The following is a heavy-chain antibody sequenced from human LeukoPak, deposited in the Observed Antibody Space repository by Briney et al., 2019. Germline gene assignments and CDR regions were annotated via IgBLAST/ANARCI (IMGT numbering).Heavy chain of an antibody. J-gene: IGHJ4*01. CDR1: GYTFTNYG. Sequence: GASVKVSCKASGYTFTNYGISWVRQAPGRGLEWVGWISAYNGHTNYAQKVQGRVTVTTDTSTRTAFMELRSMTSDDTAVYYCARDRRIVATADDYWGQGTLVTVSS. CDR3: ARDRRIVATADDY. V-gene: IGHV1-18*01. CDR2: ISAYNGHT. D-gene: IGHD5-12*01.